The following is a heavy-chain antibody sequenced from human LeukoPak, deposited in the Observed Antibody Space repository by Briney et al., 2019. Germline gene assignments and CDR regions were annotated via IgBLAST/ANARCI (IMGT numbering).Heavy chain of an antibody. CDR2: IYYSGST. D-gene: IGHD3-22*01. J-gene: IGHJ4*02. V-gene: IGHV4-39*01. Sequence: SETLSLTCTVSGGSLSSSSYYWGWIRQPPGKGLEWIGSIYYSGSTYYNPSLKSRVTISVDTSKNQFSLKLSSVTAADTAVYYCARLFYYDSRGYPYYFDYWGQGTLVTVSS. CDR3: ARLFYYDSRGYPYYFDY. CDR1: GGSLSSSSYY.